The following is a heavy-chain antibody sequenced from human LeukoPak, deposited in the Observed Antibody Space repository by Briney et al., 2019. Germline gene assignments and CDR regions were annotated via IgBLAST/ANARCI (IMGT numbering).Heavy chain of an antibody. J-gene: IGHJ4*02. CDR3: ARVTPYSYGYATFDY. CDR2: IIPILGIA. Sequence: ASVKVSYKASGGTFSSYAISWVRQAPGQGLEWMGRIIPILGIANYAQKFQGRVTITADKSTSTAYMELSSLRSEDTAVYYCARVTPYSYGYATFDYWGQGTLVTVSS. CDR1: GGTFSSYA. V-gene: IGHV1-69*04. D-gene: IGHD5-18*01.